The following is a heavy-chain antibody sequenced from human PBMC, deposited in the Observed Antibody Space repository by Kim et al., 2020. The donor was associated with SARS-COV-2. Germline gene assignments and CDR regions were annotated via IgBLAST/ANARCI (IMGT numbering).Heavy chain of an antibody. CDR2: IWYDGSNK. D-gene: IGHD3-10*01. CDR3: ARVTMVRGVPPDYYGMDV. Sequence: GGSLRLSCAASGFTFSSYGMHWVRQAPGKGLEWVAVIWYDGSNKYYADSVKGRFTISRDNSKNTLYLQMNSLRAEDTAVYYCARVTMVRGVPPDYYGMDVWGQGTTVTVSS. CDR1: GFTFSSYG. V-gene: IGHV3-33*01. J-gene: IGHJ6*02.